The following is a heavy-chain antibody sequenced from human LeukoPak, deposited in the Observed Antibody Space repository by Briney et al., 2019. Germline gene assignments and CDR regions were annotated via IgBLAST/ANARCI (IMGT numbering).Heavy chain of an antibody. CDR2: IIPIFGTA. D-gene: IGHD5-12*01. CDR1: GGTFSSYA. J-gene: IGHJ4*02. Sequence: SVKVSCKASGGTFSSYAISWVRQAPGQGLEWMGGIIPIFGTADYAQKFQGRVTITADESTSTAYMELSSLRSEDTAVYYCARGTHSGYDKFDYWGQGTLVTASS. CDR3: ARGTHSGYDKFDY. V-gene: IGHV1-69*13.